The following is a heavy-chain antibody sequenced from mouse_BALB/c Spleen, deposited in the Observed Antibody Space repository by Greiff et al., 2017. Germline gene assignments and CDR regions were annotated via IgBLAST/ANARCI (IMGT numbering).Heavy chain of an antibody. V-gene: IGHV5-6-5*01. Sequence: EVKLMESGGGLVKPGGSLKLSCAASGFTFSSYAMSWVRQTPEKRLEWVASISSGGSTYYPDSVKGRFTISRDNARNILYLQMSSLRSEDTAMYYCARDYYGKDFDYWGQGTTLTVSS. CDR2: ISSGGST. CDR3: ARDYYGKDFDY. CDR1: GFTFSSYA. J-gene: IGHJ2*01. D-gene: IGHD1-1*01.